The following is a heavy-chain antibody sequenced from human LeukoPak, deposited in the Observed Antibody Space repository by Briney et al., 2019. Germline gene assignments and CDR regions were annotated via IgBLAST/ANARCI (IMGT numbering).Heavy chain of an antibody. D-gene: IGHD6-13*01. CDR3: ARDERGIDY. CDR1: GFTFSTYR. V-gene: IGHV3-21*01. J-gene: IGHJ4*02. Sequence: GRSLRLSCAASGFTFSTYRMNWVRQAPGKGLEWVSSISSSSGYLYYADSVRGRFTISRDNAKGSVLLQMNSLRADDTAVYYCARDERGIDYWGQGTLVTVSS. CDR2: ISSSSGYL.